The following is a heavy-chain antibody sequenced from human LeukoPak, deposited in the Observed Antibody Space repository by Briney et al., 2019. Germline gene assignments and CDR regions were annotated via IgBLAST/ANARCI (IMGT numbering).Heavy chain of an antibody. CDR2: IYYSGST. Sequence: SQTLSLTCTVSGGSISSSSYYWGWIRQPPGKGLEWIGSIYYSGSTYYNPSLKSRVTISVDTSKNQFSLKLSSVTAADTAVYYCARDGYGGVDYWGQGTLVTVSS. CDR1: GGSISSSSYY. V-gene: IGHV4-39*07. J-gene: IGHJ4*02. CDR3: ARDGYGGVDY. D-gene: IGHD3-10*01.